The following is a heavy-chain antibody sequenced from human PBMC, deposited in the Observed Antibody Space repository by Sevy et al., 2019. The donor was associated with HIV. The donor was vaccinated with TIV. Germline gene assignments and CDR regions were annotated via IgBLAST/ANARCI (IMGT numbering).Heavy chain of an antibody. V-gene: IGHV3-30*02. J-gene: IGHJ4*02. D-gene: IGHD3-22*01. CDR3: AKEIGMLVVMVDY. Sequence: GGSLRLSCAASGFTFSSYGMHWVRQAPGKGLEWVAFIRSDGSNKYYEDAVKGQFTISRENSKNTLYLQMNSLRAEDTALYYCAKEIGMLVVMVDYWGQGTLVTVSS. CDR2: IRSDGSNK. CDR1: GFTFSSYG.